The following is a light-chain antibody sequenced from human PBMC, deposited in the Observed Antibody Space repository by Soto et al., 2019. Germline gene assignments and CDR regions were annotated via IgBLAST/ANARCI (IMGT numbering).Light chain of an antibody. Sequence: QSVLTQPASVSGSPGQSITISCTGTSSDVGSYNLVSWYQQHPGKAPKLMISEVSKRPSGISVRFSGSKSGSTASLTISGLQAEDEADYYCCSYAGTSTHTVFGGGTQLTVL. CDR3: CSYAGTSTHTV. V-gene: IGLV2-23*02. CDR2: EVS. J-gene: IGLJ7*01. CDR1: SSDVGSYNL.